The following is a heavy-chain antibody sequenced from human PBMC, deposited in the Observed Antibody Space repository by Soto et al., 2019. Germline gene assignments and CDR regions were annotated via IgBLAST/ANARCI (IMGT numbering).Heavy chain of an antibody. J-gene: IGHJ6*03. CDR1: GYTFTSYD. V-gene: IGHV1-8*01. Sequence: ASVKVSCKASGYTFTSYDINWVRQATGQGLEWMGWMNPNSGNTGYAQKFQGRVTMTRNTSISTAYMELSSLRSEDTAVYYCARGDIVVVPAAIWGMENYYYYMDVWGKGTTVTVSS. D-gene: IGHD2-2*01. CDR2: MNPNSGNT. CDR3: ARGDIVVVPAAIWGMENYYYYMDV.